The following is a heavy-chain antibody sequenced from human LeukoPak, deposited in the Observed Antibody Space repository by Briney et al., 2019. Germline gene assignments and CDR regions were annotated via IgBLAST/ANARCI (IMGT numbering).Heavy chain of an antibody. J-gene: IGHJ3*02. V-gene: IGHV4-31*03. CDR2: IYYSGST. CDR1: GGSISSGGYY. Sequence: SETLSLTCTVSGGSISSGGYYWSWIRQHPGKGLEWIGYIYYSGSTYYNPSLKSRVTISVDTSKNQFSLKLSSVTAADTVVYYCASRYDSSGYYPHAFDIWGQGTMVTVSS. D-gene: IGHD3-22*01. CDR3: ASRYDSSGYYPHAFDI.